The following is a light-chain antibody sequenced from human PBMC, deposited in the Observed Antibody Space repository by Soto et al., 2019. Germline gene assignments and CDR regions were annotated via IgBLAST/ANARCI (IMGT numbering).Light chain of an antibody. V-gene: IGKV1-5*03. J-gene: IGKJ1*01. CDR1: QSISSW. CDR2: NAS. CDR3: QQYNSYSRT. Sequence: DIQMTQSPSTLSASVGDRVTITCRASQSISSWLDWYQQKPGKAPELLIYNASSLESGVPSRFSGSGSGTEFTLTISSLQPDDFATYYCQQYNSYSRTFGQGTKVEIK.